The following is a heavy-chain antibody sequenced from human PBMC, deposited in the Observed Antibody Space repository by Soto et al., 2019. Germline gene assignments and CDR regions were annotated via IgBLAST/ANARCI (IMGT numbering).Heavy chain of an antibody. CDR3: AREDDGGGSLDV. J-gene: IGHJ6*02. Sequence: QVQLQQSGPGLVKPSQTLSLTCTVSGDSISSDYYHWTWIRQSPGKGLEWIGYIHHSGSILYNPSLQSRVTISVDTSKNQFSLHLTSVTAADTAVYFCAREDDGGGSLDVWGQGTTVTVSS. CDR1: GDSISSDYYH. D-gene: IGHD1-1*01. V-gene: IGHV4-30-4*08. CDR2: IHHSGSI.